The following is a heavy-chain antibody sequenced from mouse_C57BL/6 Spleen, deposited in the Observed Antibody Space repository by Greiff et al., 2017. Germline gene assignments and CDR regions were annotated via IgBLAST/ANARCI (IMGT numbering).Heavy chain of an antibody. CDR1: GYTFTSYW. J-gene: IGHJ4*01. V-gene: IGHV1-59*01. CDR3: ARTDDGYSLAMDY. D-gene: IGHD2-3*01. CDR2: IDPSDSYT. Sequence: VQLQQPGAELVRPGTSVKLSCKASGYTFTSYWMHWVKQRPGQGLEWIGVIDPSDSYTNYNQKFKGKATLTVDTSSSTAYMQLSSLTSEDSAVYYCARTDDGYSLAMDYWGQGTSVTVSS.